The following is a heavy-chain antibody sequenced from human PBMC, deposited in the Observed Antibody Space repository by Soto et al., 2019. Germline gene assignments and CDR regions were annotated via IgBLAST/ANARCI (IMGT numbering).Heavy chain of an antibody. V-gene: IGHV3-53*01. D-gene: IGHD6-13*01. Sequence: EVQLVESGGGLIQPGGSLRLSCAASGFTVSNNYMRWVRQAPGKGLEWVSLIYSGGSTHYADYVKGRFTISRDNSKNTLYLQMNSLRVEDTAVYYCARDPPGIAASGGGGWGQGTLITVSS. J-gene: IGHJ4*02. CDR1: GFTVSNNY. CDR2: IYSGGST. CDR3: ARDPPGIAASGGGG.